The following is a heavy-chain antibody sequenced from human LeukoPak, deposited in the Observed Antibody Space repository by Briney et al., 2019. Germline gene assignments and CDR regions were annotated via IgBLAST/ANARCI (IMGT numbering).Heavy chain of an antibody. J-gene: IGHJ4*02. CDR2: VNPSGGST. V-gene: IGHV1-46*01. D-gene: IGHD7-27*01. CDR3: ARGPGDLGDY. CDR1: GYTFTSYF. Sequence: ASVKVSCKASGYTFTSYFMHWVRQAPGQGLEWMGLVNPSGGSTNYAQKFQGRVTMTRDMSTSTVFMELESLRSEDTAVYYCARGPGDLGDYWGQGTPVTVSS.